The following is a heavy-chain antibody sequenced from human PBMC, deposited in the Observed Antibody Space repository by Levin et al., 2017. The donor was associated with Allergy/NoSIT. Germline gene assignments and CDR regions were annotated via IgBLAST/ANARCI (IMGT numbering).Heavy chain of an antibody. J-gene: IGHJ5*02. CDR3: ARGYRYFDP. CDR2: IYSSGST. Sequence: NAGGSLRLSCTVSGGSISNYYWNWLRQPAGKGLEWIGRIYSSGSTSYSPSLKTRVFMSVDTSKSQFSLKLTSVTAADTAVYYCARGYRYFDPWGQGTLVTVSS. D-gene: IGHD1-26*01. CDR1: GGSISNYY. V-gene: IGHV4-4*07.